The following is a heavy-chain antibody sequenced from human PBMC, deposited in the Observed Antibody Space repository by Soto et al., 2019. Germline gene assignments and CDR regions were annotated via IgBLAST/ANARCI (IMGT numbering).Heavy chain of an antibody. D-gene: IGHD1-26*01. CDR1: GFTFDDYP. CDR3: AKGGNSGSYYLFDY. J-gene: IGHJ4*02. CDR2: ISWDGGST. V-gene: IGHV3-43*01. Sequence: EVQLVESGGVVVQPGGSLRLSCAASGFTFDDYPMHWVRQAPGKGLEWVSLISWDGGSTYYADSVKGRLTISRDNSKNALYLQMNSLRTEDTALYYCAKGGNSGSYYLFDYWGQGTLVTVSS.